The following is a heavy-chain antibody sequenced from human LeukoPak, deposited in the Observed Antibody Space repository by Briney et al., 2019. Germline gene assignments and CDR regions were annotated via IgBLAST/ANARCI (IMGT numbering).Heavy chain of an antibody. V-gene: IGHV3-23*01. CDR2: ISGGGST. CDR3: AKSRWETYAVRAFDI. D-gene: IGHD1-26*01. Sequence: GGSLRLSCAASGFTFSSYWMHWVRQAPGKGLEWVSAISGGGSTYYADSVKGRFTISRDNSKNALYLQMNSLRAEDTAVYYCAKSRWETYAVRAFDIWGQGTMVTVSS. J-gene: IGHJ3*02. CDR1: GFTFSSYW.